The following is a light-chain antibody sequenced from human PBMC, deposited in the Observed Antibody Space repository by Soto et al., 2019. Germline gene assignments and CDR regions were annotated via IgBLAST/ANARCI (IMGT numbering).Light chain of an antibody. CDR1: QSISNS. CDR2: AAS. J-gene: IGKJ4*01. V-gene: IGKV1-39*01. Sequence: DIPMTQSPSSLSASVGDRVTITCRASQSISNSLNWYQQKPGEAPKLLIYAASTLQGGVPSRFSGSASGTDFTLTISSLQAADFATYYCQQSQSTPTFGGGTRVELK. CDR3: QQSQSTPT.